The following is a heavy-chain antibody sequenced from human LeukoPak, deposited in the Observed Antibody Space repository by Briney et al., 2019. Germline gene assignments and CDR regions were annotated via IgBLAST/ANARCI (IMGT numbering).Heavy chain of an antibody. J-gene: IGHJ4*02. D-gene: IGHD6-13*01. V-gene: IGHV4-59*01. CDR1: GGPISSYY. CDR3: ARGMQQLYHFDS. CDR2: IYYSGST. Sequence: SETLSLTCAVSGGPISSYYWSWIRQPPGKGLEWIGYIYYSGSTNYHPSLKSRVTISVDTSKNQFSLKLSSVTAADTAVYYCARGMQQLYHFDSWGRGTLVTVSS.